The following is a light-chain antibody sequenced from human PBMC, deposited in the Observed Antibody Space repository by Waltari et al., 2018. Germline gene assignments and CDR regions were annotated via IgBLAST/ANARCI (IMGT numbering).Light chain of an antibody. CDR3: QNHERLPAT. J-gene: IGKJ1*01. Sequence: EIVLTQSPGTLSLSPGERATLSCRASQSIGGYLVWYQQKPGQAPRLLIYGASSRATGMPDRLRGSGSGEDFSLTIRRLEPEDFAVYYCQNHERLPATFGQGTKVEIK. CDR2: GAS. V-gene: IGKV3-20*01. CDR1: QSIGGY.